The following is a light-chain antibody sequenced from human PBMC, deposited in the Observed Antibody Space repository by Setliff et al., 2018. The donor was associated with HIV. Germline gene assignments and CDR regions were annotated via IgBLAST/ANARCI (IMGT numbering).Light chain of an antibody. CDR2: EVN. CDR1: SSDVGFFNY. V-gene: IGLV2-11*01. CDR3: CSYAGNFLHV. J-gene: IGLJ1*01. Sequence: QSVLTQPRSVSGSRGQSVTISCTGTSSDVGFFNYVSWYQQHPGKAPKLMIYEVNKRPSGVPDRFSGSKSGNTASLTISGLQAEDETDYYCCSYAGNFLHVFRTGTKVTVL.